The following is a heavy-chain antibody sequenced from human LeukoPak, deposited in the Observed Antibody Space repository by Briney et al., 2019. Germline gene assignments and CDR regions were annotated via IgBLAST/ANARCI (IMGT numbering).Heavy chain of an antibody. CDR2: IKQDGSDK. V-gene: IGHV3-7*01. CDR3: ARESYDSSGYDNWFDP. J-gene: IGHJ5*02. D-gene: IGHD3-22*01. CDR1: GFTFSSYW. Sequence: GGSLRLSCAASGFTFSSYWMSWVRQAPGKGLEWVANIKQDGSDKYYVDSVKGRFTISRDNAKNSLYLQMNSLRAEDTAVYYCARESYDSSGYDNWFDPWGQGTLVTVSS.